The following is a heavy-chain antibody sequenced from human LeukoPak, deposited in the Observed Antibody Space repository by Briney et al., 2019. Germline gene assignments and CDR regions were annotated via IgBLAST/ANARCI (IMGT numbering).Heavy chain of an antibody. J-gene: IGHJ4*02. CDR3: AKVMSSSSWRSQTGVDY. CDR1: GFTFSNYG. CDR2: ISGRGGST. Sequence: GGSLRLSCAVSGFTFSNYGMSWVRQAPGKGLEWVSGISGRGGSTNYADSVKGRFTISRDNAKNTLYLQMNSLRAEDTAVYYCAKVMSSSSWRSQTGVDYWGQGTLVTVSS. V-gene: IGHV3-23*01. D-gene: IGHD6-13*01.